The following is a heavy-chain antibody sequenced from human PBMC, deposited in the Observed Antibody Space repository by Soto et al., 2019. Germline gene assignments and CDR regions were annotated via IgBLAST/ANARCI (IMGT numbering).Heavy chain of an antibody. CDR3: AGTMTNDYYYGMDV. D-gene: IGHD3-22*01. V-gene: IGHV1-69*12. J-gene: IGHJ6*02. Sequence: QVQLVQSGAEVKKPGSSVKVSCKASGGTFSSYAISWVRQAPGQGLEWMGGIIPIFGTADYAQKFQGRVTMTAGESTSTAYMELSSLRSEDTAVYYCAGTMTNDYYYGMDVWGQGTTVTVSS. CDR1: GGTFSSYA. CDR2: IIPIFGTA.